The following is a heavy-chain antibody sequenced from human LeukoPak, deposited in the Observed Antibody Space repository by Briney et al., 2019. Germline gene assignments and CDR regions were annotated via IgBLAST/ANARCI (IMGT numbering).Heavy chain of an antibody. J-gene: IGHJ1*01. CDR1: GFTVSSSY. CDR3: AKATQSAAGYFQH. CDR2: VYDDGRT. Sequence: GGSLRLSCAASGFTVSSSYMNWVRQAPGRGLEWVSLVYDDGRTFYADSVKGRFTISRDTSRNTLYLQVNSLKAEDTAVYYCAKATQSAAGYFQHWGQGTLVTVSS. D-gene: IGHD6-13*01. V-gene: IGHV3-53*01.